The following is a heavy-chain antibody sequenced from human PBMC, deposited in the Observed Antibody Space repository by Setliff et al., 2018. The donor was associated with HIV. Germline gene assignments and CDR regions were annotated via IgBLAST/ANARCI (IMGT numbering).Heavy chain of an antibody. J-gene: IGHJ3*02. CDR3: ARRRVFDPFDI. CDR1: GYMILGYK. CDR2: ISPDNGAA. V-gene: IGHV1-2*06. Sequence: ASVKVSCKAIGYMILGYKMSWVRQAPGQGLEWIGRISPDNGAAEYAPKFQGRVRMTLDTSLSTAYLEIPRLTSDDAAVYYCARRRVFDPFDIWVQGTLVTVSS.